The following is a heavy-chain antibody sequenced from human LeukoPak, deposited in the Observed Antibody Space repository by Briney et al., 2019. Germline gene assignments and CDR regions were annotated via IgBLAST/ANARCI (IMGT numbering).Heavy chain of an antibody. CDR3: ASSVVVVAATHPYYYYYMDV. D-gene: IGHD2-15*01. CDR1: GGSISSYY. J-gene: IGHJ6*03. V-gene: IGHV4-59*01. Sequence: SETLPLTCTVSGGSISSYYWSWIRQPPGKGLEWIGYIYYSGSTNYNPSLKSRVTISVDTSKNQFSLKLSSVTAADTAVYYCASSVVVVAATHPYYYYYMDVWGKGTTVTVSS. CDR2: IYYSGST.